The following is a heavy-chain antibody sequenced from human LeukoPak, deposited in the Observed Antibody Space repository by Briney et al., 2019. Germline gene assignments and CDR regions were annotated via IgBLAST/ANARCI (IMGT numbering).Heavy chain of an antibody. CDR3: AREGLYYDSSGLPDY. J-gene: IGHJ4*02. V-gene: IGHV1-3*01. D-gene: IGHD3-22*01. CDR1: GYIFTSYA. Sequence: ASVKVSCTASGYIFTSYAMHWVRQAPGQRLEWMGWINAGNGNTKYSQKFQGRVTITRDTSASTAYMELSSLRSEDTAVYYCAREGLYYDSSGLPDYWGQGTLVTVSS. CDR2: INAGNGNT.